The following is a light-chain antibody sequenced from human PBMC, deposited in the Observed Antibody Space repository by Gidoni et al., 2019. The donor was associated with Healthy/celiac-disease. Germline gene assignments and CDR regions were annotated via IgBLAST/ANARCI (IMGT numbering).Light chain of an antibody. CDR1: QSISSW. CDR3: QQYNSYSYT. CDR2: TAS. J-gene: IGKJ2*01. V-gene: IGKV1-5*03. Sequence: DIQIAHAPSTLSASVGDRVTITCRARQSISSWLAWYQQKPGKAPKLLIYTASLLESGVPSRFSGSGSGTEFTLTISSLQPDDFATYYCQQYNSYSYTFGQXTKLEIK.